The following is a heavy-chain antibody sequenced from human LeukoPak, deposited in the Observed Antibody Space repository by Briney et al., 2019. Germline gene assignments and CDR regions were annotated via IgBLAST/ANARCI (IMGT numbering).Heavy chain of an antibody. CDR2: ISGSGGST. V-gene: IGHV3-23*01. D-gene: IGHD6-19*01. CDR3: ARSVAGVSAGDY. J-gene: IGHJ4*02. Sequence: GGSLRLSCAASGFTFSSYAMSWVRQAPGKGLEWVSAISGSGGSTYYADSVKGRFTISRDNSKNTLYLQMNSLRAEDTAVYYCARSVAGVSAGDYWGQGTLVTVSS. CDR1: GFTFSSYA.